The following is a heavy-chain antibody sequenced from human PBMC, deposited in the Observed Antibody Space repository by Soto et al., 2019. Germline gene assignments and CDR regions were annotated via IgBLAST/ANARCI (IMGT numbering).Heavy chain of an antibody. V-gene: IGHV1-2*02. CDR2: INPNNGGT. J-gene: IGHJ5*02. Sequence: QVQLVQSGAEMKIPGASVEVSCKASGYTFTGYYIHWVRQAPGQGLEWMGWINPNNGGTNYAEEFQGRVTMARDTSLTTAYMELTRLTSDDTAVYYCTRAPLGYCSSSSCPSTWFDPWGQGTLVTVSS. CDR3: TRAPLGYCSSSSCPSTWFDP. CDR1: GYTFTGYY. D-gene: IGHD2-2*01.